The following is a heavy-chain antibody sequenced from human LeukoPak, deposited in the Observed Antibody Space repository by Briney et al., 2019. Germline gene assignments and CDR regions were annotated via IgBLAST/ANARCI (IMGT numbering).Heavy chain of an antibody. CDR1: GGSISSYY. CDR2: IYYSGST. Sequence: SETLSLTCTVSGGSISSYYWSWIRQPPGKGLERIGYIYYSGSTNYNPSLKSRVTISVDTSKNQFSLKLSSVTAADTAVYYCARLRGARGYSGYDLDYWGQGTLVTVSS. CDR3: ARLRGARGYSGYDLDY. D-gene: IGHD5-12*01. V-gene: IGHV4-59*08. J-gene: IGHJ4*02.